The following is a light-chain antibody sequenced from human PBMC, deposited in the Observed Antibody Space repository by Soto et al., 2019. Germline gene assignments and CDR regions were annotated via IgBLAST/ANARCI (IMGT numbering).Light chain of an antibody. J-gene: IGKJ4*01. CDR1: ESISSSY. CDR3: QQYGSSPT. V-gene: IGKV3-20*01. CDR2: GAS. Sequence: EIVLPQSPGTLSLSPGERATLSCRASESISSSYLAWYQQKPGQAPRLLMYGASSRATGIPDRFSGSGSGTDFTLAISRLEPEDFTLYYWQQYGSSPTFAGGTKVEIK.